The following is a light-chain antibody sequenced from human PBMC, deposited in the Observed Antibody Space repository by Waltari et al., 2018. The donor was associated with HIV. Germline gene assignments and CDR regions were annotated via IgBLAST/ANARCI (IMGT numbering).Light chain of an antibody. V-gene: IGLV2-14*01. CDR3: SSYTSSSTLRV. J-gene: IGLJ3*02. CDR2: EVS. CDR1: SSDVGGYNY. Sequence: QSALTQPASVSGSPGQSITISCTGTSSDVGGYNYVSWYQQPPGKAPNLMIYEVSNRPSGVSNRFSGSKSGNTASLTISGLQAEDEADYYCSSYTSSSTLRVFGGGTKLTVL.